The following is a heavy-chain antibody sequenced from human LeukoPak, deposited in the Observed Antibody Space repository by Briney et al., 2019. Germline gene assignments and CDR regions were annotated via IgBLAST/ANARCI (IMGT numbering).Heavy chain of an antibody. CDR1: GGSISSPNSY. CDR2: LDYSGTA. CDR3: ARHVYCGGNCYRDDYYYCIDV. Sequence: SETLCLTCAVSGGSISSPNSYWGWIRQPPGKGLESIASLDYSGTAYHSPSLKSRVTISVDRSKNQFSLKLYSVTAADSAVYYCARHVYCGGNCYRDDYYYCIDVWGTGTTVTVSS. J-gene: IGHJ6*03. D-gene: IGHD2-21*01. V-gene: IGHV4-39*01.